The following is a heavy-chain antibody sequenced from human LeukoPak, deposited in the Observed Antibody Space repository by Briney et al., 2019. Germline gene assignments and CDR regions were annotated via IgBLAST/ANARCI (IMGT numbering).Heavy chain of an antibody. J-gene: IGHJ4*02. CDR3: ARGGVGPNRFDY. CDR1: GATFTIYT. D-gene: IGHD3-16*01. Sequence: SVTVSFKASGATFTIYTISWERQGPGQGLEWMGRIIPILGIANYAQKFQGRVTITADKSTSTAYMELSSLRSEDTAVYYCARGGVGPNRFDYWGQGTLVTVSS. V-gene: IGHV1-69*02. CDR2: IIPILGIA.